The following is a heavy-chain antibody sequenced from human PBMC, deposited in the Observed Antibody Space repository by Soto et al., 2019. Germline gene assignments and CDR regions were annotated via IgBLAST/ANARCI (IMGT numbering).Heavy chain of an antibody. CDR1: GFTFSSYA. CDR2: ISYDGSNK. V-gene: IGHV3-30-3*01. CDR3: ARGMGVGATLIDY. Sequence: PGGSLRLSCAAPGFTFSSYAMHWVRQAPGKGLEWVAVISYDGSNKYYADSVKGRFTISRDNSKNTLYLQMNSLRAEDTAVYYCARGMGVGATLIDYWGQGTLVTVSS. J-gene: IGHJ4*02. D-gene: IGHD1-26*01.